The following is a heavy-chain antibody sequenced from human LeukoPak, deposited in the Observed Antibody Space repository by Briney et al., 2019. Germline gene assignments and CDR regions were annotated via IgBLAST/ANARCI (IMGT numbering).Heavy chain of an antibody. J-gene: IGHJ6*03. CDR1: GFTFSNYW. CDR3: ARASVTIFGVVYCYYMDV. CDR2: IKSDGSST. D-gene: IGHD3-3*01. Sequence: GGSLRLSCAASGFTFSNYWMHWVRQAPGKGLVWVSRIKSDGSSTSYADSVKGRFTISRDNAKNTLYLQMNSLRAEDTAVYYCARASVTIFGVVYCYYMDVWGKGTTVTVSS. V-gene: IGHV3-74*01.